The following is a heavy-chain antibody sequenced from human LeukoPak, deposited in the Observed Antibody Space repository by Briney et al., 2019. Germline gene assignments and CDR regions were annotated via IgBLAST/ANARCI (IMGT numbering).Heavy chain of an antibody. Sequence: GGSLRLSCAASGFTVSSNYMSWVRQAPGKGLEWVSVIYSGGSTYYADSVKGRFTISRDNSKNTLYLQMNSLRAEDTAVYYCAKAPISITMIVVVPFDYWGQGTLVTVSS. J-gene: IGHJ4*02. D-gene: IGHD3-22*01. V-gene: IGHV3-66*01. CDR3: AKAPISITMIVVVPFDY. CDR2: IYSGGST. CDR1: GFTVSSNY.